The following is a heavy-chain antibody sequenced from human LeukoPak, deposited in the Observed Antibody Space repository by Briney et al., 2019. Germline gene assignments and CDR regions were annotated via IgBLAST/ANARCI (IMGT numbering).Heavy chain of an antibody. J-gene: IGHJ4*02. CDR1: GGSISSGGYY. CDR3: ARDFTGGSFDY. CDR2: IFTSAST. V-gene: IGHV4-31*03. Sequence: SETLSLTCTVSGGSISSGGYYWSWIRQHPGKGLEWLGSIFTSASTIYNPSLKSRVIISVDTTKNQFSLKLTSVTAADTAVYYCARDFTGGSFDYWGQGTLVTVSS. D-gene: IGHD2-8*02.